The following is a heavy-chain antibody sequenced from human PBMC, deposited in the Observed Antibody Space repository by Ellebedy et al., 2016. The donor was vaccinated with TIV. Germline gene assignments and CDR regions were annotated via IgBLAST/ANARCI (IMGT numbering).Heavy chain of an antibody. CDR2: LSGNGDTT. J-gene: IGHJ4*02. V-gene: IGHV3-23*01. CDR3: ARWAMVRGVN. D-gene: IGHD3-10*01. Sequence: PGGSLRLSCAASGFTFSSYAMSWVRQAPGKGLEWVSVLSGNGDTTYYADSVKGRFTISRDNSKNTMYLQMNSLRAEDTAVYYCARWAMVRGVNWGQGTLVTVSS. CDR1: GFTFSSYA.